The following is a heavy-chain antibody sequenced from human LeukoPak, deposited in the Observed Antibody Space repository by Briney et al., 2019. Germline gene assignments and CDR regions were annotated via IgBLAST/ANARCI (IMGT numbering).Heavy chain of an antibody. Sequence: PGGSLRLSCAASGFAFSSYAMSWVRQAPGKGLEWVSAISGSGGSTYYADSVEGRFTISRDNSKNTLYLQMNSLRAEDTAVYYCAKSELRLGEFYYWGQGTLVTVSS. V-gene: IGHV3-23*01. J-gene: IGHJ4*02. CDR3: AKSELRLGEFYY. CDR1: GFAFSSYA. CDR2: ISGSGGST. D-gene: IGHD3-16*01.